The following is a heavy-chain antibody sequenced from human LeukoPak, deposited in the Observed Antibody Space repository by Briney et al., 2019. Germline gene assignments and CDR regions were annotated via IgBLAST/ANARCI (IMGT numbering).Heavy chain of an antibody. D-gene: IGHD1-14*01. CDR3: AITEPSLQSQGSYYYYMDV. CDR2: FDPEDGET. J-gene: IGHJ6*03. CDR1: GYTLTELS. V-gene: IGHV1-24*01. Sequence: ASVKVSCKVSGYTLTELSMHWVRQAPGKGLEWMGGFDPEDGETIYAQKFQGRVTMTEDTSTDTAYMELSSLRSEDTAVYYCAITEPSLQSQGSYYYYMDVWGKGTTVTVSS.